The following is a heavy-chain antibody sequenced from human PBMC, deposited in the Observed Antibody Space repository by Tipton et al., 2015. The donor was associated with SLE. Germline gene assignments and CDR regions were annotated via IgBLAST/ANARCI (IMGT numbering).Heavy chain of an antibody. J-gene: IGHJ3*02. CDR2: LYTSGST. Sequence: TLSLTCTVSGGSISSYYWSWIRQPAGKGLEWIGRLYTSGSTNYNPSLKSRVTISVNTSKNQFSLKLSSVTAADTAVYYCARGEDRDYGDPWAFDIWGQGTMVTVSS. CDR1: GGSISSYY. CDR3: ARGEDRDYGDPWAFDI. V-gene: IGHV4-4*07. D-gene: IGHD4-17*01.